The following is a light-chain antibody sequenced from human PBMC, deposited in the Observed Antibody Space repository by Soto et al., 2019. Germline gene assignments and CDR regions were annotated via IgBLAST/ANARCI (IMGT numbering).Light chain of an antibody. CDR3: QQYNSYSEYT. Sequence: DIQMTQTPSTLSASVGDSVTVTCRASQSISSWLAWYQQKPGKAPKLLIYDASSLESGVPSRFSGSGSETEFTLTISSLQPDDFATYYCQQYNSYSEYTFGQGTKLEIK. CDR1: QSISSW. J-gene: IGKJ2*01. CDR2: DAS. V-gene: IGKV1-5*01.